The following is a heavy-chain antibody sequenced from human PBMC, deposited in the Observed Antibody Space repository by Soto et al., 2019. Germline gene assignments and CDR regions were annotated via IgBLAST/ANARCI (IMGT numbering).Heavy chain of an antibody. Sequence: EVQLVESGGGLVQPGRSLRLSCAASGFTFDDYAMHWVRQAPGKGLEWVSGISWNSGSIGYADSVKGRFTISRDNAKNSLYLQMNSLRAEDTALYYCAKDTGGGIAAAGMGNYYYYMDVWGKGTTVTVSS. CDR1: GFTFDDYA. V-gene: IGHV3-9*01. J-gene: IGHJ6*03. CDR2: ISWNSGSI. D-gene: IGHD6-13*01. CDR3: AKDTGGGIAAAGMGNYYYYMDV.